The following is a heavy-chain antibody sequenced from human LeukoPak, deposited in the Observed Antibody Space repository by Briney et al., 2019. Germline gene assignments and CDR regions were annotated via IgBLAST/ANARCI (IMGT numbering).Heavy chain of an antibody. D-gene: IGHD2-2*02. CDR3: ARDLGVPAAIRAGNNWFDP. Sequence: SETLSLTCTVSGGSIRSYYWSWIRQPAGKGLEWIGRIYTSGSTNYNPSLKSRVTMSVDTSKNQFSLKLSSVTAADTAVYYCARDLGVPAAIRAGNNWFDPWGQGTLVTVSS. CDR1: GGSIRSYY. J-gene: IGHJ5*02. V-gene: IGHV4-4*07. CDR2: IYTSGST.